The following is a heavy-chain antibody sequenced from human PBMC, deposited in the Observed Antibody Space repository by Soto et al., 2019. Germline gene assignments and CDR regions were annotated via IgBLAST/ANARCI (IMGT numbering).Heavy chain of an antibody. D-gene: IGHD2-2*01. CDR1: GFTFSRYA. Sequence: EVQLLESGGGLVQPGGSLRLSCAASGFTFSRYAMSWVRQAPGKGLEWVSAISGSGGSTYYADSVKGRFTISRDNSKNTLYLQMNSLRAEDTAVYYCAKMACSSTSCKGGYFDYWGQGTLVTVSS. CDR2: ISGSGGST. J-gene: IGHJ4*02. CDR3: AKMACSSTSCKGGYFDY. V-gene: IGHV3-23*01.